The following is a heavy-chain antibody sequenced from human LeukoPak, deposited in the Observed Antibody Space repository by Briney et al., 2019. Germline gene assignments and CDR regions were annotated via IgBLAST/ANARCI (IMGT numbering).Heavy chain of an antibody. V-gene: IGHV1-18*01. Sequence: GASVKVSCKASGYTFTSYGMSWVRPAPGQGLEWMGWISAYNGNTNYAQKLQGRVTMTTDTSTSTAYMELRSLRSDDTAVYYCARDRAYYYGSGSYYADYWGQGTLVTVSS. CDR3: ARDRAYYYGSGSYYADY. D-gene: IGHD3-10*01. CDR2: ISAYNGNT. J-gene: IGHJ4*02. CDR1: GYTFTSYG.